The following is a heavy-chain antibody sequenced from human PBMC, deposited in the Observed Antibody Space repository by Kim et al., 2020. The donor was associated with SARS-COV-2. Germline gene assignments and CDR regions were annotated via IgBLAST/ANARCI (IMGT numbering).Heavy chain of an antibody. V-gene: IGHV4-34*01. CDR3: ARGLARYCSGGSCGDY. J-gene: IGHJ4*02. CDR1: GGSFSGYY. CDR2: INHSGST. D-gene: IGHD2-15*01. Sequence: SETLSLTCAVYGGSFSGYYWSWIRQPPGKGLEWIGEINHSGSTNYNPSLKSRVTISVDTSKNQFSLKLSSVTAADTAVYYCARGLARYCSGGSCGDYWGQGTLVTVSS.